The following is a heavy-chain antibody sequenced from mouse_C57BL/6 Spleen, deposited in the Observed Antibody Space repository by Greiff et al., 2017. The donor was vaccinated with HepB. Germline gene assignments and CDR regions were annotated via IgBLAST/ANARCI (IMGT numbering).Heavy chain of an antibody. D-gene: IGHD2-13*01. CDR2: IDPSDSYT. CDR1: GYTFTSYW. J-gene: IGHJ4*01. CDR3: ATDGDYGMDY. Sequence: QVQLQQPGAELVKPGASVKLSCKASGYTFTSYWMQWVKQRPGQGLEWIGEIDPSDSYTNYNQKFKGKATLTVDTSSSTAYMQRSSLTSEDSAVYYCATDGDYGMDYWGQGTSVTVSS. V-gene: IGHV1-50*01.